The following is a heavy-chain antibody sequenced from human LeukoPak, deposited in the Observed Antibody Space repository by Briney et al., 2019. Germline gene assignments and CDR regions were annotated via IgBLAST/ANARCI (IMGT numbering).Heavy chain of an antibody. CDR1: GGSFSSYY. CDR2: IYYSGST. V-gene: IGHV4-59*12. D-gene: IGHD3-22*01. CDR3: ARGRDSSGYYYGVNYYYYYMDV. J-gene: IGHJ6*03. Sequence: SETLSLTCTVSGGSFSSYYWSWIRQPPGKGLEWIGYIYYSGSTNYNPSLKSRVTISVDTSKNQLSLKLSSVTAADTAVYYCARGRDSSGYYYGVNYYYYYMDVWGKGTTVTVSS.